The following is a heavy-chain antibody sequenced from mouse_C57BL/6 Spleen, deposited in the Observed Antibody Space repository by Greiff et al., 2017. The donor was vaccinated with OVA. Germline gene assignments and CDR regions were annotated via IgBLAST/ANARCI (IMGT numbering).Heavy chain of an antibody. J-gene: IGHJ4*01. V-gene: IGHV6-3*01. Sequence: EVQVVESGGGLVQPGGSMKLSCVASGFTFSNYWMNWVRQSPEKGLEWVAQIRLKSDNYATHYAESVKGRFTISRDNSKSSVYLQMNNLRAEDTGIYYCTGDVRYYYAMDYWGQGTSVTVSS. CDR2: IRLKSDNYAT. CDR1: GFTFSNYW. CDR3: TGDVRYYYAMDY.